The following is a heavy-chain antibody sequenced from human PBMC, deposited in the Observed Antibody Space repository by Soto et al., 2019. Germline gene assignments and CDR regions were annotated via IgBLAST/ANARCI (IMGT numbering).Heavy chain of an antibody. J-gene: IGHJ6*02. CDR2: ISSSGSSI. CDR3: ARAIDFWSHMDV. V-gene: IGHV3-11*01. CDR1: GFAFSDYY. D-gene: IGHD3-3*01. Sequence: AVSLRLSCAASGFAFSDYYISWIRQAPGKGLEWVSYISSSGSSIYYADSVKGRFTISRDNAKKSLYLQMDSLRAEDTAVYYCARAIDFWSHMDVWGQGTTVTVSS.